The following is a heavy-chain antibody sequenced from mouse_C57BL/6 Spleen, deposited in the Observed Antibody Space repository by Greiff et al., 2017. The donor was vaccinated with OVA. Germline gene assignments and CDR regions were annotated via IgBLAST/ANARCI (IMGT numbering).Heavy chain of an antibody. V-gene: IGHV1-72*01. CDR1: GYTFTSYW. CDR3: ARYCYGTSFAY. J-gene: IGHJ3*01. CDR2: IDPNSGGT. D-gene: IGHD1-1*01. Sequence: QVQLQQPGAELVKPGASVKLSCKASGYTFTSYWMHWVKQRPGRGLEWIGRIDPNSGGTKYNEKFKSKATLTVDKPSSTAYMQLSSLRSEDSAVYYCARYCYGTSFAYWGQGTLGTVSA.